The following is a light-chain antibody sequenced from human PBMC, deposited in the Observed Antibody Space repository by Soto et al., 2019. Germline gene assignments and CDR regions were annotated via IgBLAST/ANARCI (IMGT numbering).Light chain of an antibody. V-gene: IGKV3-20*01. Sequence: EIVLTQSPGTLSLSPGERATLSCRASQSVSSSYLAWYQQKPGQAPRLLMYEAASRATGIPGRFSGSGSGTDFTLTISRLEPEDFAVYYCQQYVSSSWTFGQGTKVEIK. CDR3: QQYVSSSWT. CDR2: EAA. CDR1: QSVSSSY. J-gene: IGKJ1*01.